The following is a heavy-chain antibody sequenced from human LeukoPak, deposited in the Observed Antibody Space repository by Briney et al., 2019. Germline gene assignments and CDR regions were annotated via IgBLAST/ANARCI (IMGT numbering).Heavy chain of an antibody. CDR1: GGSISSGSYY. CDR3: ARGLTYCTGGTCSCYFDY. Sequence: SETLSLTCSVSGGSISSGSYYWGWIRQPAGKGLEWIGRIYTSGSTNYNPSLKSRVTVSVDTSKNQFSLKVTSLTAADTAVYYCARGLTYCTGGTCSCYFDYWGQGTLVTVSS. V-gene: IGHV4-61*02. D-gene: IGHD2-15*01. J-gene: IGHJ4*02. CDR2: IYTSGST.